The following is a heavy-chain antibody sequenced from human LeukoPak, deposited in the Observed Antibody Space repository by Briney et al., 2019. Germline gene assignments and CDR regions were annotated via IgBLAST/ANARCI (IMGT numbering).Heavy chain of an antibody. D-gene: IGHD1-26*01. CDR1: GXSISSNGYY. J-gene: IGHJ3*02. Sequence: XETXXLTXXVSGXSISSNGYYWGWIRQPPGXXLXWVGSFYYTGSTFYSPSLKSRVTISVDTSKNQFSLKLSSVTAADTAVYYCARRSGTYHAFDIWGQGTMVTVSS. CDR3: ARRSGTYHAFDI. V-gene: IGHV4-39*01. CDR2: FYYTGST.